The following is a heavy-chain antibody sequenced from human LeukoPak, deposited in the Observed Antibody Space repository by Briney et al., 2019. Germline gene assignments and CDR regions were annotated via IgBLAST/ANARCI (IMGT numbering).Heavy chain of an antibody. V-gene: IGHV3-7*01. Sequence: GGSLRLSCAASGFAFSTHWMSWVRQAPGKGLEWVANIKPDGSEKYYVDSVKGRFTISRDNAKNSLYLQMNSLRAEDTAVYYCARDPRWLDYWGQGTLVTVSS. J-gene: IGHJ4*02. D-gene: IGHD4-23*01. CDR2: IKPDGSEK. CDR3: ARDPRWLDY. CDR1: GFAFSTHW.